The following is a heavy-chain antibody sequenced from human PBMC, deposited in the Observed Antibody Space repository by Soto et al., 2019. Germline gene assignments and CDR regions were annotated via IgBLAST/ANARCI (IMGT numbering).Heavy chain of an antibody. CDR2: ISSSSSYI. J-gene: IGHJ4*02. Sequence: GGSLRLSCAASGFTFSSYSMNWVRQAPGKGLEWVSSISSSSSYIYYADSVKGRFTISRDNAKNSLYLQMNSLRAENTAAYYCARDLGSSSAFDYWGQGTLVTVSS. CDR1: GFTFSSYS. CDR3: ARDLGSSSAFDY. V-gene: IGHV3-21*01. D-gene: IGHD6-6*01.